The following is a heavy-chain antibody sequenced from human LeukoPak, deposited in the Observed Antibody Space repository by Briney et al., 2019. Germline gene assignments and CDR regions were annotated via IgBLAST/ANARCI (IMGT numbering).Heavy chain of an antibody. Sequence: GGSLRLSRAASGFTVSTKYMSWVRQSPVMGLEWVSITYSGGVTYYADSVRGRFTISRGNSKNTMDLQMDSLRADDTAIYYCAREKSRGGDFYGMDVWGQGTTVTVSS. CDR1: GFTVSTKY. J-gene: IGHJ6*02. V-gene: IGHV3-53*01. CDR2: TYSGGVT. CDR3: AREKSRGGDFYGMDV. D-gene: IGHD2-15*01.